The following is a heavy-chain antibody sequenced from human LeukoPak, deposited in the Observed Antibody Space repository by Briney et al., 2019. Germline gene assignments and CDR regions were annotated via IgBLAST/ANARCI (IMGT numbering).Heavy chain of an antibody. CDR2: ISSSGSTI. J-gene: IGHJ4*02. Sequence: KTGGSLRLSCAASGFTFSDYYMSWIRQAPGKGLEWVSYISSSGSTIYYADSVKGRFTIYRDNAKNSLYLQMNSLRAEDTAVYYCASGVASYYYGSGSYPADYWGQGTLVTVSS. D-gene: IGHD3-10*01. V-gene: IGHV3-11*04. CDR3: ASGVASYYYGSGSYPADY. CDR1: GFTFSDYY.